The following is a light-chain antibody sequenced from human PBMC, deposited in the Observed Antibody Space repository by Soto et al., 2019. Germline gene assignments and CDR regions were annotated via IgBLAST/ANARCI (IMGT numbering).Light chain of an antibody. CDR3: QQRSNWPGT. CDR1: QSVSSY. CDR2: DAS. J-gene: IGKJ2*02. V-gene: IGKV3-11*01. Sequence: EIVLTQSPATLSLSPGERATLSCRASQSVSSYLAWYQQKPGQAPRLLIYDASNRATGIPARFSGSGSGTDLTLTISSLEPEDFAVYYGQQRSNWPGTFGQGTKLEIK.